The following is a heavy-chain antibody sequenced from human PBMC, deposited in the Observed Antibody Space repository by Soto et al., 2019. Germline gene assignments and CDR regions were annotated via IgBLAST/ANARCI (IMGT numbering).Heavy chain of an antibody. CDR2: ISWNSGSI. V-gene: IGHV3-9*01. CDR1: GFTFDDYA. D-gene: IGHD3-3*01. J-gene: IGHJ6*03. Sequence: GGSLRLSCAASGFTFDDYAMHWVRQAPGKGLEWVSGISWNSGSIGYADSVKGRFTISRDNAKNSLYLLMNSLRAEDTALYYCAKDVAQDFWSGFDYYYYMDVWGKGTTVTVSS. CDR3: AKDVAQDFWSGFDYYYYMDV.